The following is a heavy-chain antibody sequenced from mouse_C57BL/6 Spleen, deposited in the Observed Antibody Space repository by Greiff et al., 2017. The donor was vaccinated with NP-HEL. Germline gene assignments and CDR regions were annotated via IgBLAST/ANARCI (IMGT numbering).Heavy chain of an antibody. J-gene: IGHJ1*03. V-gene: IGHV1-82*01. Sequence: VKLQESGPELVKPGASVKISCKASGYAFSSSWMNWVKQRPGKGLEWIGRIYPGDGDTNYNGKFKGKATLTADKSSSTAYMQLSSLTSEDSAVYFCARKGPYFDVWGTGTTVTVSS. CDR1: GYAFSSSW. CDR2: IYPGDGDT. CDR3: ARKGPYFDV.